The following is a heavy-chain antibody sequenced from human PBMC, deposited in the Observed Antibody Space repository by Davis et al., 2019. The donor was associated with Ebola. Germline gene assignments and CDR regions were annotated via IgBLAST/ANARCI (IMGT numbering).Heavy chain of an antibody. J-gene: IGHJ6*02. D-gene: IGHD4-17*01. CDR1: GFTFSDYY. V-gene: IGHV3-11*01. Sequence: GGSLRLSCAASGFTFSDYYMSWIRQAPGKGLEWVSYISSSGSTIYYADSVKGRFTISRDNSKNTLYLQMNSLRAEDTAVYYCAKDLTVNDYYYYGMDVWGQGTTVTVSS. CDR2: ISSSGSTI. CDR3: AKDLTVNDYYYYGMDV.